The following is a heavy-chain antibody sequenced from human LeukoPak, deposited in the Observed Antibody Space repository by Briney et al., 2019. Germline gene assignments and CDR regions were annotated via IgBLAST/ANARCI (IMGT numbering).Heavy chain of an antibody. Sequence: SGPTLVNPTQTLTLTCTFSGFSLNTRGVGVGWIRQPPGRALEWLALIYWDDDRRYSPSVKSRLTITKDTSKNQVVLTMTNMDPVDTATYFCAHRKNYYDSSVFDNWGQGTLVTVSS. D-gene: IGHD3-22*01. CDR1: GFSLNTRGVG. V-gene: IGHV2-5*02. CDR3: AHRKNYYDSSVFDN. J-gene: IGHJ4*02. CDR2: IYWDDDR.